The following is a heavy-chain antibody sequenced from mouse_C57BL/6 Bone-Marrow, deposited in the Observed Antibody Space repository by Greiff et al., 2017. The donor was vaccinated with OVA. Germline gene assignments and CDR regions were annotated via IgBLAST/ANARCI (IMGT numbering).Heavy chain of an antibody. D-gene: IGHD2-3*01. Sequence: QVQLQQSGAELVMPGASVKLSCKASGYTFTSYWMHWVKQRPGQGLEWIGEIDPSDSYTNYNQKFKGKSTLTVDKSSSTAYMQLSSLTSEDSAVYYCARELGIYDGYCPYYFDYWGQGTTLTVSS. J-gene: IGHJ2*01. CDR3: ARELGIYDGYCPYYFDY. CDR1: GYTFTSYW. CDR2: IDPSDSYT. V-gene: IGHV1-69*01.